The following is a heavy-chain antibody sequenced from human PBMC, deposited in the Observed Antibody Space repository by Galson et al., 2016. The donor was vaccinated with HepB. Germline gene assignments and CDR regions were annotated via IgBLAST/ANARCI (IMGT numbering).Heavy chain of an antibody. J-gene: IGHJ4*02. D-gene: IGHD7-27*01. V-gene: IGHV6-1*01. Sequence: CAISWDSVSSNSAGWYWIRQSPSRGLEWLGRTYYRSKWHFDYAESVESRISINPDTAKNQFSLQLNSVTPEDTAIYYCAGSYILGRGFGSWGQGTLVTVSS. CDR2: TYYRSKWHF. CDR1: WDSVSSNSAG. CDR3: AGSYILGRGFGS.